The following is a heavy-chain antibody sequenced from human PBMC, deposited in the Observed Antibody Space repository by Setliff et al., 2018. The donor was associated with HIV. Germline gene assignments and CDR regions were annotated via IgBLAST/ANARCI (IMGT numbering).Heavy chain of an antibody. CDR3: ARMPATGSRGPDYYMDV. Sequence: ASVKVSCKASGYTFINYDINWVRQAAGQGLEWLGWASPNRRNTGYAQRFQGRLNITRNSAINTVYKELSGLRSDDTAIYYCARMPATGSRGPDYYMDVWGKGTTVTVSS. CDR1: GYTFINYD. CDR2: ASPNRRNT. V-gene: IGHV1-8*03. D-gene: IGHD1-1*01. J-gene: IGHJ6*03.